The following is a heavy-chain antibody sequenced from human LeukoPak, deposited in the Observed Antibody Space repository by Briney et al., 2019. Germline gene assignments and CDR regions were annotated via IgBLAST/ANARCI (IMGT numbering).Heavy chain of an antibody. CDR3: ARSLPNRKRAAHPSCSAP. V-gene: IGHV1-8*01. J-gene: IGHJ5*02. CDR2: MNPNSGNT. CDR1: GYTFTSYD. D-gene: IGHD6-13*01. Sequence: ASVKVSCKASGYTFTSYDISWVRQATGQGLEWMGWMNPNSGNTGYAQKFQGRVTMTRNTSISTAYMELSSLRSEHTAVYYFARSLPNRKRAAHPSCSAPGGQGTPLTVP.